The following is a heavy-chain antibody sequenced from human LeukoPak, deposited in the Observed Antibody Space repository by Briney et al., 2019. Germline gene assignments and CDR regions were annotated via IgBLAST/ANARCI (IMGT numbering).Heavy chain of an antibody. Sequence: PGGSLRLSCAASGFTFSSYSMNWVRQAPGKGLEWVSSISSSSSYIYYADSVKGRFTISRDNAKNSLYLQMNSLRAEDTAVYYCASPLYYYDSSGYYFHAHWGQGTLVTVSS. CDR1: GFTFSSYS. V-gene: IGHV3-21*01. CDR3: ASPLYYYDSSGYYFHAH. D-gene: IGHD3-22*01. J-gene: IGHJ4*02. CDR2: ISSSSSYI.